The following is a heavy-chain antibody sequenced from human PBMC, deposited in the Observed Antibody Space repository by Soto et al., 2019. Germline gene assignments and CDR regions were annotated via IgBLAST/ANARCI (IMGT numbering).Heavy chain of an antibody. CDR2: IIPIFGTA. V-gene: IGHV1-69*13. J-gene: IGHJ5*02. Sequence: ASVKVSCKASGGTFSSYAISWVRQAPGQGLEWMGGIIPIFGTANYAQKFQGRVTITADESTSTAYMELSSLRSEDTAVYYCARDSFARSDTAENWFDPWGQGTLVTVSS. CDR1: GGTFSSYA. D-gene: IGHD5-18*01. CDR3: ARDSFARSDTAENWFDP.